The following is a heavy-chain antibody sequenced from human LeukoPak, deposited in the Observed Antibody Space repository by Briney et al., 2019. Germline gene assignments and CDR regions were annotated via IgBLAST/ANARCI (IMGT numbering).Heavy chain of an antibody. Sequence: SETLSLTCTVSGGSISGPYWSWVRQPPGKGLEWVGDVYYSGSTHQNPSLKSRVTISVDTSKNQFSLKLRSVTAADTAVYYCARVMGDLASLYHMDVWGKGTTVTVSS. V-gene: IGHV4-59*11. CDR1: GGSISGPY. D-gene: IGHD3-16*01. CDR3: ARVMGDLASLYHMDV. CDR2: VYYSGST. J-gene: IGHJ6*03.